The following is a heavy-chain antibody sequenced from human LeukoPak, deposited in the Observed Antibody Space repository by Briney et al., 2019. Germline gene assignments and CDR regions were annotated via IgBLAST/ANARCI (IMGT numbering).Heavy chain of an antibody. J-gene: IGHJ4*02. CDR1: GGSIINSGHY. CDR3: ARYSSTWAFDY. CDR2: IYYTGNS. Sequence: KPSETLSLTCTVSGGSIINSGHYWGWIRQPPGQGLEWIANIYYTGNSNYNSSLKSRITISVDTSRNQFSLKLTSVTAADTAVYFCARYSSTWAFDYWGQGSLVTVSS. V-gene: IGHV4-39*01. D-gene: IGHD6-6*01.